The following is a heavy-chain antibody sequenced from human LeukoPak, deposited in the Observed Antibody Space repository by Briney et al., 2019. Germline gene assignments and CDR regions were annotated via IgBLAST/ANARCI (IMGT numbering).Heavy chain of an antibody. V-gene: IGHV3-23*01. J-gene: IGHJ5*01. D-gene: IGHD5-12*01. CDR1: GFNFSNYV. CDR2: ISGSGGST. CDR3: AKKAGSGYFWFDS. Sequence: GGSLRLSCAASGFNFSNYVMNWVRQAPGKGLEWASVISGSGGSTYYADSVRGRFSISRDNSKNTLYLQMNTLRAEDTAVYFCAKKAGSGYFWFDSWGQGTLVTVSS.